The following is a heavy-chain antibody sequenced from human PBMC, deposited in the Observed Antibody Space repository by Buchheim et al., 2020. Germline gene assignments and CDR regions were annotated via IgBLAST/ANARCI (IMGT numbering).Heavy chain of an antibody. D-gene: IGHD6-13*01. V-gene: IGHV4-61*08. CDR3: ARRNLAAANWDY. CDR1: GDSVSVGGYY. Sequence: QVQLQESGPGLVKPSETLSLTCTVSGDSVSVGGYYWSWIRQPPGKGLEWIGYSHYRGSANYNPSLRSRVTLSIDTSKNQFSLKLNSVTAADTAVYFCARRNLAAANWDYWGQG. CDR2: SHYRGSA. J-gene: IGHJ4*02.